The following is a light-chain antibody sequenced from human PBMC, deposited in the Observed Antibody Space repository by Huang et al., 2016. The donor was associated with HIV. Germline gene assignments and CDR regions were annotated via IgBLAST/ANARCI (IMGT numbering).Light chain of an antibody. V-gene: IGKV2-28*01. CDR3: MQALQTPLT. J-gene: IGKJ4*01. CDR2: MGS. Sequence: DIVMTQSPLSLPVTPGEPASISCRSSQSLLHSNGYIYLDWYLHKAGQSPQLLSYMGSNRASGVPDRFSGSGSGTDFTLKISRVEAEDVGVYYCMQALQTPLTFGGGTKVEIK. CDR1: QSLLHSNGYIY.